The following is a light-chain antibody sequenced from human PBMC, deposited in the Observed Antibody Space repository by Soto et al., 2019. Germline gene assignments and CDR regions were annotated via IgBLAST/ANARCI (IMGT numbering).Light chain of an antibody. CDR3: QQSYITPVT. CDR1: QSIRRF. Sequence: DIQMTQSPSSLSASVGDRVTITCRASQSIRRFLNWYQQKPGKAPKPLIYAASSLESGVPSRFSGSGSGTGFTLTISSLHPEDFATYHCQQSYITPVTFGQGTRLEIK. CDR2: AAS. J-gene: IGKJ5*01. V-gene: IGKV1-39*01.